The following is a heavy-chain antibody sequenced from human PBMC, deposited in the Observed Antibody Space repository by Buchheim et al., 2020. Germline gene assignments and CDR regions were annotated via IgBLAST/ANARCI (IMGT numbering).Heavy chain of an antibody. CDR1: GGSISSSSYY. J-gene: IGHJ5*02. V-gene: IGHV4-39*07. CDR3: ASGGPSYYDFWSGYLNWFDP. Sequence: QLQLQESGPGLVKPSETLSLTCTVSGGSISSSSYYWGWIRQPPGKGLEWIGSIYYSWSTYYNPSLKSRVTISVDTSTNQFSLKLSSVTAADTAVYYCASGGPSYYDFWSGYLNWFDPWGQGTL. D-gene: IGHD3-3*01. CDR2: IYYSWST.